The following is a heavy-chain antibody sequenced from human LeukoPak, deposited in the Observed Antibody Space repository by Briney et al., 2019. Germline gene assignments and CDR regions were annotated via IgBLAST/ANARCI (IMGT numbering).Heavy chain of an antibody. J-gene: IGHJ4*02. Sequence: GGSLRLSCAASGFTFSSYEMNWVRQAPGKGLEWVANIKQDGSEKYFVDSVKGRFTISRDNAKNSLYLQMNSLRAEDTAVYYCAKGFSPLEYSSSYFDYWGQGTLVTVSS. V-gene: IGHV3-7*03. D-gene: IGHD6-6*01. CDR3: AKGFSPLEYSSSYFDY. CDR1: GFTFSSYE. CDR2: IKQDGSEK.